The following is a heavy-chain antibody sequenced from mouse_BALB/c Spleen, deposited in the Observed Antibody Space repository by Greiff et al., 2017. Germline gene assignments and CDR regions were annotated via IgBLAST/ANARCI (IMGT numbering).Heavy chain of an antibody. J-gene: IGHJ3*01. CDR1: GFTFSSYG. CDR2: ISSGGSYT. D-gene: IGHD3-1*01. Sequence: EVKLMESGGDLVKPGGSLKLSCAASGFTFSSYGMSWVRQTPDKRLEWVATISSGGSYTYYPDSVKGRFTISRDNAKNTLYLQMSSLKSEDTAMYYCASAEGGQLGLQAWFAYWGQGTLVTVSA. CDR3: ASAEGGQLGLQAWFAY. V-gene: IGHV5-6*01.